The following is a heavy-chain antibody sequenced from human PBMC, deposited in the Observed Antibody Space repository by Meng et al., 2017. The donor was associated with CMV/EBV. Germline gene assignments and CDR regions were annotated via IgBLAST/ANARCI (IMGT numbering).Heavy chain of an antibody. CDR1: GFTFSSYA. J-gene: IGHJ6*02. CDR2: ISYDGSNK. V-gene: IGHV3-30*04. CDR3: ARDRYCSSTSCYTYYYYGMDV. Sequence: GESLKISCAASGFTFSSYAMHWVRQAPGKGLEWVAVISYDGSNKYYADSVKGRFTISRDNSKNTLYLQMNSLRAEDTAVYYCARDRYCSSTSCYTYYYYGMDVWGQGTTVTSP. D-gene: IGHD2-2*02.